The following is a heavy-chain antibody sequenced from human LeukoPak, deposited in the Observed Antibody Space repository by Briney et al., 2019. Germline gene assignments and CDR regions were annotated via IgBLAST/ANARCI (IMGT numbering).Heavy chain of an antibody. CDR3: ARDLAGGSLFDY. D-gene: IGHD2-15*01. V-gene: IGHV6-1*01. Sequence: SQTLSLTCAISGDSISNNNAAWHWIRQSPSRGLEWLGRTYYRSEWYTDYAVSVKSRITINPGTSKNQFSLQLNSVTPEDTAVYYCARDLAGGSLFDYWGQGTLVTVSS. J-gene: IGHJ4*02. CDR2: TYYRSEWYT. CDR1: GDSISNNNAA.